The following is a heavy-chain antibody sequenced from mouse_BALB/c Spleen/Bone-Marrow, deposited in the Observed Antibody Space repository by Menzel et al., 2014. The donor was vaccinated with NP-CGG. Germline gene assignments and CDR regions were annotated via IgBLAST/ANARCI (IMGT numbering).Heavy chain of an antibody. V-gene: IGHV5-6-4*01. CDR1: GFTFSSYT. J-gene: IGHJ4*01. CDR2: ISSGGSYT. CDR3: TRDGKGNYDYAMDY. D-gene: IGHD2-1*01. Sequence: DVHLVESGGGLVKPGGSLKLSCAASGFTFSSYTMSRVRQTPEKRLEWVATISSGGSYTYYPDSVKGRFTISRDNAKNTLYLQMSSLKSEDTAMYYCTRDGKGNYDYAMDYWGQGTSVTVSS.